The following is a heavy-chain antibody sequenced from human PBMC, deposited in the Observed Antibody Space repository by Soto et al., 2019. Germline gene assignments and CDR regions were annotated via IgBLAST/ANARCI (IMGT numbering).Heavy chain of an antibody. CDR2: IYYGGST. CDR3: ARHPYYYGSGSYYNEDWFDP. CDR1: GGSISSSTNY. J-gene: IGHJ5*02. V-gene: IGHV4-39*01. D-gene: IGHD3-10*01. Sequence: QLQLQESGPGLVKPSETLSLTCTVSGGSISSSTNYWGWIRQPPGKGLDWIGSIYYGGSTYYNPSLKSRVTISVDTSKNQFSLKLSSVTAADTAVYYCARHPYYYGSGSYYNEDWFDPWGQGTLVTVSS.